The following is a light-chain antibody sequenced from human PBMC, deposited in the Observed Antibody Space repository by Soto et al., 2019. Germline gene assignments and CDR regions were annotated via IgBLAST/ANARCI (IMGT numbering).Light chain of an antibody. V-gene: IGKV3-20*01. CDR1: QSVSSSY. J-gene: IGKJ5*01. CDR2: GAS. CDR3: QQYGSSPIT. Sequence: EIVMPQSTVTRSVSPGESATLSCRASQSVSSSYLAWYPQQPGQAPRPLIYGASSRATGIPDRFSGSGSGTAFTLTISRLEPEEVAVDDGQQYGSSPITFGQGTRLEI.